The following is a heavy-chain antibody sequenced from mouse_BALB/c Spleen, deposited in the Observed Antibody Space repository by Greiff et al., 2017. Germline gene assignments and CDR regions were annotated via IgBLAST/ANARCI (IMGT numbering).Heavy chain of an antibody. J-gene: IGHJ4*01. Sequence: QVHVKQSGAELVKPGASVKLSCKPSGYTFTSYWIQWVKQRPGQGLGWIGEIFPGTGTTYYNEKFKGKATLTIDTSSSTAYMQLSSLTSEDSAVYFCARGGSEGAMDYWGQGTSVTVSS. D-gene: IGHD3-2*02. CDR1: GYTFTSYW. CDR2: IFPGTGTT. CDR3: ARGGSEGAMDY. V-gene: IGHV1S132*01.